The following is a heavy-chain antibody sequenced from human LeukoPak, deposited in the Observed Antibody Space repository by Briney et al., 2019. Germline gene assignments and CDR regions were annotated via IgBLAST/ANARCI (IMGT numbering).Heavy chain of an antibody. J-gene: IGHJ6*03. CDR3: ASPFDLDYAGNSPSYYYYIYV. CDR2: IIHIFGTA. CDR1: GGTFSSYD. Sequence: GASVTVSCKESGGTFSSYDMSWVRQAPGQGLEWMGGIIHIFGTANYAQKFQDRFTITTDDSTSTAYIDLSSLRSDDTALYYCASPFDLDYAGNSPSYYYYIYVWGKGTTVTVSS. V-gene: IGHV1-69*05. D-gene: IGHD4-23*01.